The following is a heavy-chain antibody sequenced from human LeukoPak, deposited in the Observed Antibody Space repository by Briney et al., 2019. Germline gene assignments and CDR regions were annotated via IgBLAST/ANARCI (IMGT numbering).Heavy chain of an antibody. D-gene: IGHD2-2*02. CDR2: IYYSGST. CDR1: GVSISSGDYY. J-gene: IGHJ4*02. V-gene: IGHV4-30-4*01. Sequence: SETLSLTCTVSGVSISSGDYYWSWIRQPPGKGLEWIGYIYYSGSTYYNPSLKSRVTISVDTSKNQFSLKLSSVTAADTAVYYCARGGEVVPAAIGYFDYWGQGTLVTVSS. CDR3: ARGGEVVPAAIGYFDY.